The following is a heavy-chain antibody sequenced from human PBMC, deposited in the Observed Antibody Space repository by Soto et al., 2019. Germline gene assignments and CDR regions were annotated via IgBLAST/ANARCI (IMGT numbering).Heavy chain of an antibody. D-gene: IGHD1-26*01. Sequence: EVQLVESGGGLVQPGGSLRLSCAASGFTFSDHYMDWVRQAPGKGLEWVGRSRNKANSYSTEYATSVKGRFTNTRDESKNSLYRQMNSLKTEDTAVYYCARFSGSYTRGLDYWGQGTLVTVSS. J-gene: IGHJ4*02. V-gene: IGHV3-72*01. CDR1: GFTFSDHY. CDR3: ARFSGSYTRGLDY. CDR2: SRNKANSYST.